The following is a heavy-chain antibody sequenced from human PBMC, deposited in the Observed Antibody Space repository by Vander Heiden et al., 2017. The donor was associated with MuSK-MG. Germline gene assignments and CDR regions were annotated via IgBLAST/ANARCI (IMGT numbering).Heavy chain of an antibody. J-gene: IGHJ4*02. Sequence: QVQLVESGGGVVQPGRSLRRSCVASGFTFSRYAMLWVRQAPGKGLECVAVASDDVTKRDYTNSVKGRFTVSRDNSKNTLYLEMNSLRAEDTAVYYCARDWQLDYWGQGVLVTVSS. V-gene: IGHV3-30-3*01. CDR2: ASDDVTKR. D-gene: IGHD6-13*01. CDR3: ARDWQLDY. CDR1: GFTFSRYA.